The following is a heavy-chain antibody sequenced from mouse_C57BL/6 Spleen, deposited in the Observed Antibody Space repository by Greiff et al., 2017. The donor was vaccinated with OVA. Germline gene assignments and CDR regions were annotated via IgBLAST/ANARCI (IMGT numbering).Heavy chain of an antibody. D-gene: IGHD2-12*01. CDR3: ARYSLAY. J-gene: IGHJ3*01. Sequence: VQLKQSGPELVKPGASVKISCKASGYTFTDYCMNWVKQSHGKSLEWIGDINPGNGGTSYNEKFKGKATLTVDKSSSTAYMELRSLTSDDCAGDYCARYSLAYWGQGTPVTVSA. V-gene: IGHV1-26*01. CDR2: INPGNGGT. CDR1: GYTFTDYC.